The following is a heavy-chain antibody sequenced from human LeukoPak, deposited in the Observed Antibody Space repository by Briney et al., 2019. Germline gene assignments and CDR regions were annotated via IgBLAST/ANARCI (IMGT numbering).Heavy chain of an antibody. CDR3: ARVDSGYDQYGGFDY. Sequence: PGGSLRLSCAASGFTFSTYSMHWVRQAPGKGLEYVSGISNNGGSTYYANSVKGRFTISRDNSKNTLYLQMGSLRAEDMAVYYCARVDSGYDQYGGFDYWGQGTLVTVSS. CDR1: GFTFSTYS. J-gene: IGHJ4*02. CDR2: ISNNGGST. D-gene: IGHD5-12*01. V-gene: IGHV3-64*01.